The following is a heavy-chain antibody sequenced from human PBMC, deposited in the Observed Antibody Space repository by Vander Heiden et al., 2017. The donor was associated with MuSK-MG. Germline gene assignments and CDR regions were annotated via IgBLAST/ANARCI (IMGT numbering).Heavy chain of an antibody. CDR2: IRYDGTST. CDR3: ARSGTYSDAYDM. D-gene: IGHD1-26*01. CDR1: GFTLSTHA. Sequence: QVQLVESGGGVVQPGRSLRLSCAASGFTLSTHAMNWVRQAPGKGLEWVAVIRYDGTSTDYADSVKGRFTISRDISKNTLSLQMNSLRAEDTAVYYCARSGTYSDAYDMWGQGTMVTVSS. J-gene: IGHJ3*02. V-gene: IGHV3-33*01.